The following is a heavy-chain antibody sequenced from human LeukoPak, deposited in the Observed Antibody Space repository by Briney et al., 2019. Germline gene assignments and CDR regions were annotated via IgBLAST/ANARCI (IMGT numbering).Heavy chain of an antibody. CDR1: GFSFSSHW. J-gene: IGHJ4*02. CDR2: ISDDGSYT. CDR3: ASFGISWRSSY. V-gene: IGHV3-74*01. D-gene: IGHD2-21*01. Sequence: GGSLRLSCAASGFSFSSHWVHWVRQAPGKGLVWVSRISDDGSYTGNVDSVKGRFTISRDNVNNMLYLHMNSLRAEDTAVYYCASFGISWRSSYWGQGTLVTVSS.